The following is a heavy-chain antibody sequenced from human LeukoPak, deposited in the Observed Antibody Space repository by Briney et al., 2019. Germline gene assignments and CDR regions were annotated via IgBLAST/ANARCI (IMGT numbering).Heavy chain of an antibody. D-gene: IGHD5-24*01. CDR3: ARDQGMAHEIDI. V-gene: IGHV4-39*07. CDR2: IYNRGST. Sequence: PSETLSLTCTVSGGYISSTSYYWGWIRQPPGKGLEWIGIIYNRGSTDYNPSLKSRVTISVDTSKNQFSLKLSSVTAADTAVYYCARDQGMAHEIDIWGQGTMVTVSS. J-gene: IGHJ3*02. CDR1: GGYISSTSYY.